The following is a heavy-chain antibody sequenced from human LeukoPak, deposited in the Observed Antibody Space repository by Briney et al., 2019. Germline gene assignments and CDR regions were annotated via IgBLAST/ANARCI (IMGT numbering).Heavy chain of an antibody. J-gene: IGHJ4*02. CDR2: IRYDGSNK. Sequence: GGSLRLSCAASGFTFSSYGIHWVRQAPGKGLEWVAFIRYDGSNKYYSDSVKGRFTISRDNAKNSLYLQMNSLRAEDTAVYYCARDSYYYDSSGYSRFDYWGQGTLVTVSS. CDR3: ARDSYYYDSSGYSRFDY. V-gene: IGHV3-30*02. D-gene: IGHD3-22*01. CDR1: GFTFSSYG.